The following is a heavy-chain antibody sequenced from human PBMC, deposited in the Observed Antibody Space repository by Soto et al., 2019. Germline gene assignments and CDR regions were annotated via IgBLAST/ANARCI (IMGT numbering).Heavy chain of an antibody. CDR2: ISGSGGST. CDR1: GFTFSSYA. Sequence: GGSLRLSCAASGFTFSSYAMSWVRQAPGKGLEWVSAISGSGGSTYYADSVKGRFTISRDNSKNTLYLQMNSLRAEDTAVDYCATGGRTPYSGYDYYYYGMDVWGQGTTVTVSS. J-gene: IGHJ6*02. D-gene: IGHD5-12*01. V-gene: IGHV3-23*01. CDR3: ATGGRTPYSGYDYYYYGMDV.